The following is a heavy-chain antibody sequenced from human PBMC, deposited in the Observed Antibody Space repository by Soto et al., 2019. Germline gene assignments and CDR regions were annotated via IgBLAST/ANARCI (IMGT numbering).Heavy chain of an antibody. J-gene: IGHJ6*02. D-gene: IGHD2-2*01. Sequence: SQTLSLTCAISGDSVSSNSAAWNWIRQSPSRGLEWLGRTYYRSKWYNDYAVSVKSRITINPDTSKNQFSLQLNSVTPEDTAVYYCAREGPHCSSTSCYRPEYYYYGMDVWGQGTTVTVSS. CDR1: GDSVSSNSAA. CDR3: AREGPHCSSTSCYRPEYYYYGMDV. CDR2: TYYRSKWYN. V-gene: IGHV6-1*01.